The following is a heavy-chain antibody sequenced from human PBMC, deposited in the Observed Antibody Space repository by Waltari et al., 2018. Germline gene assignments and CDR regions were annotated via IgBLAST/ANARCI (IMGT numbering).Heavy chain of an antibody. J-gene: IGHJ6*03. CDR1: GGSISSSSYY. D-gene: IGHD2-2*01. V-gene: IGHV4-39*01. CDR3: ARVYCSSTSCYSPYYYYYYYYMDV. CDR2: IYYSGST. Sequence: QLQLQESGPGLVKPSETLSLTCTVSGGSISSSSYYWGWIRQPPGKGLEWIGSIYYSGSTYYNPPLKSRVTISVDTSKNQFSLKLSSVTAADTAVYYCARVYCSSTSCYSPYYYYYYYYMDVWGKGTTVTVSS.